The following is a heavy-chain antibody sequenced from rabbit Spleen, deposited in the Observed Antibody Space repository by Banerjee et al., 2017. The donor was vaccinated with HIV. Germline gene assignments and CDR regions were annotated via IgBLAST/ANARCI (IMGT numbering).Heavy chain of an antibody. CDR1: GFTISGSYY. Sequence: QEQLVESGGGLVQPGAYLTLTCKASGFTISGSYYMCWVRQAPGRGLEWIACIDAGSNDNTYYANWAKGRSTISKTSSTTVTLEMTSLTAADTATYFCARDSTSNAIYFNLWGQGTLVTVS. V-gene: IGHV1S45*01. CDR3: ARDSTSNAIYFNL. D-gene: IGHD7-1*01. J-gene: IGHJ4*01. CDR2: IDAGSNDNT.